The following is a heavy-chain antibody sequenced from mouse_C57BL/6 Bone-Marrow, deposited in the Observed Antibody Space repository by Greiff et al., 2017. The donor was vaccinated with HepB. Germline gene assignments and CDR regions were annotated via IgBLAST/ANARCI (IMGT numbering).Heavy chain of an antibody. Sequence: QVQLQHPGAELVKPGASVKMSCKASGYTFTSYWITWVKQRPGQGLEWIGDIYPGSGSTNYNEKFKSKATLTVDTSSSTAYMQLSSLTSEDSAVYYCAFTTVVAPYWYFDVWGTGTTVTVSS. V-gene: IGHV1-55*01. CDR3: AFTTVVAPYWYFDV. J-gene: IGHJ1*03. CDR2: IYPGSGST. CDR1: GYTFTSYW. D-gene: IGHD1-1*01.